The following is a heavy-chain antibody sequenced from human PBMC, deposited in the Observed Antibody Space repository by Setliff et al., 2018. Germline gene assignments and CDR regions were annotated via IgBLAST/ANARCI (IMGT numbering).Heavy chain of an antibody. D-gene: IGHD5-12*01. CDR3: ARGRDGYTSNALEF. J-gene: IGHJ3*01. V-gene: IGHV1-69*11. CDR1: GGAFSSYA. Sequence: ASVKVSCKASGGAFSSYALTWVRQAPGQGLEWMGRIIPVIDTTDYAQTSQGRVTITADESTRTVYMELSSLRSEDTAIYYCARGRDGYTSNALEFWGQGTMVTVSS. CDR2: IIPVIDTT.